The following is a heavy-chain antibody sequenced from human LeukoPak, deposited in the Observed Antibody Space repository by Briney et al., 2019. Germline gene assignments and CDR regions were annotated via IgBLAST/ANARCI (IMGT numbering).Heavy chain of an antibody. CDR2: IRSDGSGE. Sequence: GGSLRLSCVASGFMFSDYGMHWVRQAPGKGLEWVAFIRSDGSGEYYTGSVKGRFTISRDNSKNTLYVQMNSLRLEDTAVYYCGNHDSASDYWGQGTLVTVSS. J-gene: IGHJ4*02. CDR3: GNHDSASDY. V-gene: IGHV3-30*02. D-gene: IGHD1-26*01. CDR1: GFMFSDYG.